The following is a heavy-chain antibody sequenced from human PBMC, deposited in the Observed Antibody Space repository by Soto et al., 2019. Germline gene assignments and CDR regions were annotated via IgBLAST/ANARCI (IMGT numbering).Heavy chain of an antibody. J-gene: IGHJ5*02. CDR1: GPTIDDYA. CDR3: GKDLSPGGLEA. Sequence: EVQVEESGGGLVQPGGSLTLSCAVSGPTIDDYAMHWVRQVPGKGLEWVSGIFWSGGGTGYADPVKGRFTIYRDRAKNSLSLQMNSLTIEDTAVYYCGKDLSPGGLEAWGQGTLVTVSS. D-gene: IGHD3-16*01. CDR2: IFWSGGGT. V-gene: IGHV3-9*01.